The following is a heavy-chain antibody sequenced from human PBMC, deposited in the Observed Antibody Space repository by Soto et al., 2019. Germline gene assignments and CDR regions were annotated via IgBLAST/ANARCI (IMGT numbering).Heavy chain of an antibody. CDR3: ASRNWTSTSCSQLDYYYYGMDV. J-gene: IGHJ6*02. CDR1: GFTFSSYA. CDR2: ISGSGGST. D-gene: IGHD2-2*01. Sequence: EVQLLESGGGLVQPGGSLRLSCAASGFTFSSYAMSWVRQAPGKGLEWVSAISGSGGSTYYADSVKGRFTISRDNTKNTVDLQMNSLRGGETAVYYCASRNWTSTSCSQLDYYYYGMDVWGQGTTVTVAS. V-gene: IGHV3-23*01.